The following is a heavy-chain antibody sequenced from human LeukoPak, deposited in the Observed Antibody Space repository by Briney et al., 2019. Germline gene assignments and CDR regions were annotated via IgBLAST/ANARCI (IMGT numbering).Heavy chain of an antibody. CDR1: GFTFSSYA. Sequence: GGSLRLSCAASGFTFSSYAMSWVRQAPGKGLEWVSAISGSGGSTYYADSVKGRFTVSRDNSKNTLYLQMNSLRAEDTDVYYCAKAGGVDSGWYRSYYYGMDVWGQGTTVTVSS. V-gene: IGHV3-23*01. CDR3: AKAGGVDSGWYRSYYYGMDV. CDR2: ISGSGGST. J-gene: IGHJ6*02. D-gene: IGHD6-19*01.